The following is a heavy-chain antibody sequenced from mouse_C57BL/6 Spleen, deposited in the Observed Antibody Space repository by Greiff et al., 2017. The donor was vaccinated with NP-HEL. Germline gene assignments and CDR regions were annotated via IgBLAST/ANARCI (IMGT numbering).Heavy chain of an antibody. D-gene: IGHD1-1*01. CDR1: GFTFSDYG. Sequence: DVMLVESGGGLVKPGGSLKLSFAASGFTFSDYGLHWVRQAPEKGLEWVAYSSSGSSTIYYADTVKGRFTISRDNAKNTLFLQMTSLRSEDTAMYYCARDGSNYFDYWGQGTTLTVSS. J-gene: IGHJ2*01. CDR2: SSSGSSTI. V-gene: IGHV5-17*01. CDR3: ARDGSNYFDY.